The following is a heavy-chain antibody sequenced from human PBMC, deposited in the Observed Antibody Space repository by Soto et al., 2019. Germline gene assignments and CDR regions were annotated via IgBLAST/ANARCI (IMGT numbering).Heavy chain of an antibody. V-gene: IGHV2-5*02. D-gene: IGHD2-21*01. J-gene: IGHJ6*02. Sequence: SGPTLVNPTQTLTLTCTFSGFSLSTTGVGVGWIRQPPGKALEWLALIYWDDDKRYNPSLKSRLTITKDTSKNQVVFTMTHMDPVDTATYYCVQSRCGGDCLQSYSSHSYYGLDVWGQGT. CDR3: VQSRCGGDCLQSYSSHSYYGLDV. CDR2: IYWDDDK. CDR1: GFSLSTTGVG.